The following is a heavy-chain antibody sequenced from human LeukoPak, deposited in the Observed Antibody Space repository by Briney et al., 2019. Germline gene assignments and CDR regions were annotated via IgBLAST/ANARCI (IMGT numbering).Heavy chain of an antibody. Sequence: GGSLRLSCAASGFTLSSNYMSWVRQAPGKGLEWVSAIYSGGSTYYADSVKGRFTISRDNSKNTLYLQMNSLRAEDTAVYYCARVERAVAGTFYGYYGMDVWGQGTTVTVSS. CDR3: ARVERAVAGTFYGYYGMDV. CDR2: IYSGGST. J-gene: IGHJ6*02. CDR1: GFTLSSNY. D-gene: IGHD6-19*01. V-gene: IGHV3-66*01.